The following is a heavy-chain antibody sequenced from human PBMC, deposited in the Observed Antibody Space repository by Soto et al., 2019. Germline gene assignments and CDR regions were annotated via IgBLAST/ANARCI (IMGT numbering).Heavy chain of an antibody. CDR2: ISSSSSYI. CDR3: ARVRSSDYYFDS. J-gene: IGHJ4*02. V-gene: IGHV3-21*01. Sequence: EVQLVESGGGLVKPGGSLRLSCAASGFTFSSYSMNWVRQAPGKGLEWVSSISSSSSYIYYADSVKGRFTISRDNAKNSLYLQMNSLRAEDTAVYYCARVRSSDYYFDSWGQGTLVTVSS. CDR1: GFTFSSYS.